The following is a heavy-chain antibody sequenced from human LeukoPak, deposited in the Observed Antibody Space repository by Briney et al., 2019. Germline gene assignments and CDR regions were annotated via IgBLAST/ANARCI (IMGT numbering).Heavy chain of an antibody. CDR3: ARNSRTYGDYDF. J-gene: IGHJ4*02. CDR1: GASTSNSSYY. V-gene: IGHV4-39*07. Sequence: SETLSLTCSVSGASTSNSSYYWGWIRQPPGKGLEWIGSIYYSGSTYYNPSLNSRVTISSDTSKDQFSLKLNSVTAADTAVYYCARNSRTYGDYDFWGQGTLVTVSS. CDR2: IYYSGST. D-gene: IGHD4-17*01.